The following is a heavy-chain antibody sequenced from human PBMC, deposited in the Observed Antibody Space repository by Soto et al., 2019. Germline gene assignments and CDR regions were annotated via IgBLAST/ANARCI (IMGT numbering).Heavy chain of an antibody. V-gene: IGHV3-23*01. CDR3: AKRRGAGGHFDY. J-gene: IGHJ4*02. Sequence: PGGSLRLSCAASGFTFTSYAMGWVRQAPGKGLEWVSVVSSGGSTYYADSVTGRFTVSRDNSKNTLPLQMNSLRAEDTAVYYCAKRRGAGGHFDYWGQGALVTVSS. CDR2: VSSGGST. D-gene: IGHD2-15*01. CDR1: GFTFTSYA.